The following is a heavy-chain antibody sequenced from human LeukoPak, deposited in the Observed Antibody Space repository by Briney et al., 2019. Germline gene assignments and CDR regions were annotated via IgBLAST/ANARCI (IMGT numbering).Heavy chain of an antibody. D-gene: IGHD6-19*01. V-gene: IGHV1-69*13. J-gene: IGHJ4*02. CDR1: GGTFSSYA. CDR3: ASEDPYGSGWVFDY. CDR2: IIPIFGTA. Sequence: SVKVSCKASGGTFSSYAISWVRQAPGQGLEWMGGIIPIFGTANYAQKFQGRVTITADESASTAYMELSSLRSEDTAVYYCASEDPYGSGWVFDYWGQGTLVTVSS.